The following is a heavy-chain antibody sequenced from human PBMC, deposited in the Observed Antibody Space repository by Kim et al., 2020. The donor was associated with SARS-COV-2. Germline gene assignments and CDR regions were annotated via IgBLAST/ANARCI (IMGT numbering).Heavy chain of an antibody. D-gene: IGHD3-22*01. Sequence: GGSLRLSCAVSGLTFSSYSMNWVRQAPGKGLQWVAYISGSCATIYYAESVKGRFTISRDNAKNSVYLEMNSLTDEDTAVYYCTSPAPGSSSGRGAFDIWGQGTMVTFSS. CDR3: TSPAPGSSSGRGAFDI. CDR1: GLTFSSYS. J-gene: IGHJ3*02. V-gene: IGHV3-48*02. CDR2: ISGSCATI.